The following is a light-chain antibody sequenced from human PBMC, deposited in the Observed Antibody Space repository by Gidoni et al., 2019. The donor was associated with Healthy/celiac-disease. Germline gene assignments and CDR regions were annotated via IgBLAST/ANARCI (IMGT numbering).Light chain of an antibody. CDR1: QSISSY. Sequence: RVTITCRASQSISSYLNWYQQKPRKAPKLLIYAASSLQSGVPSRFSGSGSGTDFTLTISSLQPEDFATYYCQQSYSTPLTFXGXTKVEIK. V-gene: IGKV1-39*01. J-gene: IGKJ4*01. CDR2: AAS. CDR3: QQSYSTPLT.